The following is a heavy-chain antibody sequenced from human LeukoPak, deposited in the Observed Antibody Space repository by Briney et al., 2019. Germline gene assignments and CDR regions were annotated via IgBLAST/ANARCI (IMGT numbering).Heavy chain of an antibody. CDR1: GFSLSTSGMC. CDR2: IDWDDDK. CDR3: TRDYYDTSGDY. Sequence: SGPALVKPTQTLTLTCTFSGFSLSTSGMCVNWVRQPPGKALERLARIDWDDDKYYSTSLKTRLTVSKDTSKNQVVLTMTNIDPVDTATYYCTRDYYDTSGDYWGQGSLVTVSS. D-gene: IGHD3-22*01. J-gene: IGHJ4*02. V-gene: IGHV2-70*11.